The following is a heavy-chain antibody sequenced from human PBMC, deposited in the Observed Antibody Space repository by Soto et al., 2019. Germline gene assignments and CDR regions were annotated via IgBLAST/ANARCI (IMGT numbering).Heavy chain of an antibody. CDR2: VNAGNGYT. J-gene: IGHJ4*02. CDR3: ARGAHNYGYVFDY. Sequence: QVHLVQSGAEVKKPGASVKVSCRSSGYTFTSNAIHWVRQAPGQSLEWMGWVNAGNGYTKYLQNFQGRVTMSSDTSASTAYMELNSLRSEDTAVYYCARGAHNYGYVFDYWGQGTLVTVSS. D-gene: IGHD5-18*01. CDR1: GYTFTSNA. V-gene: IGHV1-3*01.